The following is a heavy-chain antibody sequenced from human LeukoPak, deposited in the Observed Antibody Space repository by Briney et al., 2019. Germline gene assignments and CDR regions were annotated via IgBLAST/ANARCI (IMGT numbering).Heavy chain of an antibody. CDR3: ARNYGPSYYYGLDV. V-gene: IGHV3-21*01. CDR2: ISSSSSYV. J-gene: IGHJ6*02. D-gene: IGHD3-16*01. Sequence: SGGSLRLSCAASGFTFSTFGMHWVRQAPGMGLEWVSSISSSSSYVYYADSMKGRFTISRDNAKNSLYLQMNSLRAEDTAVYYCARNYGPSYYYGLDVWGQGTTVTVSS. CDR1: GFTFSTFG.